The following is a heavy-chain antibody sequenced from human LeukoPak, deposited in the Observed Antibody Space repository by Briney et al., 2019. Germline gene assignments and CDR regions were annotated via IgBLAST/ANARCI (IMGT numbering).Heavy chain of an antibody. CDR1: GYSFTSYW. D-gene: IGHD3-10*01. V-gene: IGHV5-51*01. CDR2: IYPGDSDT. CDR3: ARHYYGSGSYVAIDY. Sequence: GESLKISCKGSGYSFTSYWIGWVRQMPGKGLEWMGIIYPGDSDTRYSPSFQGQVTISADKSISTAYLQWSSLKASDTAMYYCARHYYGSGSYVAIDYWGQGTLVTVSS. J-gene: IGHJ4*02.